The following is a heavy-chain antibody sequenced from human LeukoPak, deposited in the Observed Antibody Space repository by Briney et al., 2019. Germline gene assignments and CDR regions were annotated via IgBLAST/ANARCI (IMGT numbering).Heavy chain of an antibody. CDR1: VYTFIRYY. V-gene: IGHV1-2*02. CDR3: ARLHYCRSTSCPSIDY. Sequence: ASVTESFKASVYTFIRYYMHWVRPAPGRGLEWMGWINPNSGCKNYARKFQGGVTNARDTSISTAYMEQSRLRSENTAVYYCARLHYCRSTSCPSIDYWGKGTPVTVSS. D-gene: IGHD2-2*01. J-gene: IGHJ4*02. CDR2: INPNSGCK.